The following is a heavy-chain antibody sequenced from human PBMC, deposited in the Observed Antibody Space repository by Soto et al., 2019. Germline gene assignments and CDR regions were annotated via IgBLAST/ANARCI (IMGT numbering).Heavy chain of an antibody. CDR3: ARQGTVTTWDVGWFDP. CDR1: GGSISSRGHY. CDR2: IYYTGSI. D-gene: IGHD4-17*01. J-gene: IGHJ5*02. V-gene: IGHV4-39*01. Sequence: SETLSLTCTVSGGSISSRGHYWGWIRQPPGKGLEWIANIYYTGSIYYNPSLKSRVTISVDTSNNQFSLKLNSVTAADTAVYYCARQGTVTTWDVGWFDPWGQGTLVTVS.